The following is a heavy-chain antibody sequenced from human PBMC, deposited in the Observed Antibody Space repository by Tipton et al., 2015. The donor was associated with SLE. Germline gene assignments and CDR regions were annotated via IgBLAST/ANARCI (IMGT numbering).Heavy chain of an antibody. J-gene: IGHJ5*02. Sequence: TLSLTCTVSGGSISSYYWSWIRQPSGKGLEWIAYISYRGNTDYNPSLKSRVTISVDTSKNQFSLKLSSVTAADTAVYYCARGYGDYSNWFDPWGQGTLVTVSS. CDR3: ARGYGDYSNWFDP. D-gene: IGHD4-17*01. CDR1: GGSISSYY. V-gene: IGHV4-59*01. CDR2: ISYRGNT.